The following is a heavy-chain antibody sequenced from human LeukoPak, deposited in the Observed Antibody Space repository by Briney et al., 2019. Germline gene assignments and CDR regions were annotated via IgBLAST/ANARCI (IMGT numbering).Heavy chain of an antibody. CDR3: ARPLYDDYYYYYYYYMDV. CDR2: ISSSSSTI. D-gene: IGHD4-17*01. V-gene: IGHV3-48*01. CDR1: GFTFSSYS. Sequence: GGSLRLSCAASGFTFSSYSMNWVRQAPGKGLEWVSYISSSSSTIYYADSVKGRFTISRDNAKNSLYLQMNSLRAEDTAVYYCARPLYDDYYYYYYYYMDVWGKGTTVTVSS. J-gene: IGHJ6*03.